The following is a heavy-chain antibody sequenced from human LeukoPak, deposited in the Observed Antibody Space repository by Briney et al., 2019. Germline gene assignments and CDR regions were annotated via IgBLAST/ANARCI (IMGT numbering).Heavy chain of an antibody. V-gene: IGHV4-4*07. D-gene: IGHD1-26*01. J-gene: IGHJ5*02. Sequence: PSETLSLTCTVSGGSISSSYWSVFRQPAGKGLEWIGRIHFSETTNNNPSLKSRVTLSLDTSKNRFSLNMTSVTAPDTAVYYCAREGFAPLDLWGQGILVTVSS. CDR1: GGSISSSY. CDR2: IHFSETT. CDR3: AREGFAPLDL.